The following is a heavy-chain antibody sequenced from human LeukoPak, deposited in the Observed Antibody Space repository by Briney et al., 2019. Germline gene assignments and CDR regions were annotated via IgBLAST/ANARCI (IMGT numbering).Heavy chain of an antibody. Sequence: SETLPLTCAVYGGSFSGYYWSWIRQPPGKGLEWIGEINHSGSTNYNPSLKSRVTISVDTSKNQFSLKLSSVTAADTAVYYCARRVALPNWFDPWGQGTLVTVSS. J-gene: IGHJ5*02. D-gene: IGHD2-15*01. V-gene: IGHV4-34*01. CDR1: GGSFSGYY. CDR2: INHSGST. CDR3: ARRVALPNWFDP.